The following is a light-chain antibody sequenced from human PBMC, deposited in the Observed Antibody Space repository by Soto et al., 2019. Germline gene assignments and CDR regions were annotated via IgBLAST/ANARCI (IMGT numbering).Light chain of an antibody. CDR1: SXDVGSYNL. V-gene: IGLV2-23*01. Sequence: QSVLTQPASVSGSPGQSITISCTGTSXDVGSYNLVSWYQQHPGKAPELMIYEGSKRPSGVSNRFSGSKSGNTASLTISGLQAEDEADYYCCSYAGSTYVFGTGTKVTVL. J-gene: IGLJ1*01. CDR2: EGS. CDR3: CSYAGSTYV.